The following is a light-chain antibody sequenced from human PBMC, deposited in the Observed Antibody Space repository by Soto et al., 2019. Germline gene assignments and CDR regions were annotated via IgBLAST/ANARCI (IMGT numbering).Light chain of an antibody. CDR3: QQLNSYPLT. CDR2: AAS. J-gene: IGKJ4*01. Sequence: IQLTQSPSSLSASVGDRVTITCRASQGLSSYLALYQQQPGTAPKLLIYAASTVQSGVPSRFSGSGSGTDFTLTISSLQPEDFATYYWQQLNSYPLTFGGGTKVDIK. V-gene: IGKV1-9*01. CDR1: QGLSSY.